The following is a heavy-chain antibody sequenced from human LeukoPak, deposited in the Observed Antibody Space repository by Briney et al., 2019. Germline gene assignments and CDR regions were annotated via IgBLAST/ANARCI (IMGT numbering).Heavy chain of an antibody. CDR1: GFTFSSYG. CDR2: ISYDGSNK. J-gene: IGHJ4*02. D-gene: IGHD6-19*01. Sequence: GGSLRLSCAASGFTFSSYGMHWVRQAPGKGLEWVAVISYDGSNKHYADSVKGRFTISRDNSKNTLYLQMNSLRAEDTAVYYCAKGWQWLSSFWGQGTLVTVSS. CDR3: AKGWQWLSSF. V-gene: IGHV3-30*18.